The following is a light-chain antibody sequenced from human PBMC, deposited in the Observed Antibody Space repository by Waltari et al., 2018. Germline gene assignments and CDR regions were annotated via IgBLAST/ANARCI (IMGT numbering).Light chain of an antibody. CDR3: QVSDSTADLVV. CDR2: YDS. CDR1: NIGGYS. Sequence: SYVLTQPPSVSVAPGETSRITCGGDNIGGYSVHWYQQKPGQAPVLVLYYDSNRPSGIPERFSGSNFGNKATLTISRVEAGDEADYYCQVSDSTADLVVFGGGTKLTVL. V-gene: IGLV3-21*04. J-gene: IGLJ2*01.